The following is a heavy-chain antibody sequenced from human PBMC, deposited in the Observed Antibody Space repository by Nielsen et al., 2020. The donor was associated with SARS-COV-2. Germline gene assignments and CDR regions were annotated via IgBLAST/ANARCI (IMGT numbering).Heavy chain of an antibody. J-gene: IGHJ4*02. Sequence: SETLSLTCTVSGGSISSGDYYWSWIRQPPGKGLGWIGYIYYSGSTNYNPSLKGRVTISVDTSKNQFSLKLSSVTAADTALYYCAREAVCTSCYTGYFDYWGQGTLVTVSS. D-gene: IGHD2-2*02. V-gene: IGHV4-30-4*01. CDR2: IYYSGST. CDR3: AREAVCTSCYTGYFDY. CDR1: GGSISSGDYY.